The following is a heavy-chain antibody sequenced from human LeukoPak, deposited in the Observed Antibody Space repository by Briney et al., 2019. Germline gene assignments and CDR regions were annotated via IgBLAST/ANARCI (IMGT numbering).Heavy chain of an antibody. V-gene: IGHV4-39*01. D-gene: IGHD6-6*01. CDR2: IYYSGSP. CDR1: SGSLSISSYY. Sequence: PSETLSLTRTDSSGSLSISSYYWGWIRQPPGKGLEWIGSIYYSGSPYSNPSLKSRVTISVNTSKNQFSLKLSSVTAAETAVYYCARHGRGAARYDYWGQGTLVAVSS. CDR3: ARHGRGAARYDY. J-gene: IGHJ4*02.